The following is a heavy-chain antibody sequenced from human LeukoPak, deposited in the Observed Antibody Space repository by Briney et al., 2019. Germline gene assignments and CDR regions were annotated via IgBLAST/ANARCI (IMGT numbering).Heavy chain of an antibody. D-gene: IGHD3-9*01. CDR3: TRQRPQTGTFAY. J-gene: IGHJ4*02. V-gene: IGHV3-73*01. Sequence: QSGGSLRLSCAASGFSFSDSPMHWVRQASGKGLEWVGRVRDRANSYATGYAASVEGRFTISRDDSENTAYLQMNSLIIEDTAVYYCTRQRPQTGTFAYWGQGVLVTVSS. CDR2: VRDRANSYAT. CDR1: GFSFSDSP.